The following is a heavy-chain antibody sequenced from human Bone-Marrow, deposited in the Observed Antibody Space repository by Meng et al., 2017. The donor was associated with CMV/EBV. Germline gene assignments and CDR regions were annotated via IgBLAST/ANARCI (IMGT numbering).Heavy chain of an antibody. CDR1: GDSISSGHYY. V-gene: IGHV4-61*01. CDR2: IHYSGST. J-gene: IGHJ5*02. CDR3: ARADDSASWYGNWFDP. Sequence: SETLSLTCTVSGDSISSGHYYWSWIRQPLGKGLECIGYIHYSGSTKYNTSLKSRVTISVDPSNNQFSLKLGSVTAADTAVYYCARADDSASWYGNWFDPWGQGILVTVSS. D-gene: IGHD6-13*01.